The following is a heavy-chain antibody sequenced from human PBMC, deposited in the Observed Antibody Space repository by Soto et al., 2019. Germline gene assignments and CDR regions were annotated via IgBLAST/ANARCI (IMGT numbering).Heavy chain of an antibody. CDR3: AREGYYYDSSGYRKFDY. J-gene: IGHJ4*02. D-gene: IGHD3-22*01. CDR1: GGSISSYY. CDR2: IYYSGST. V-gene: IGHV4-59*12. Sequence: SETLSLTCTVSGGSISSYYWSWIRQPPGKGLEWIGYIYYSGSTNYNPSLKSRVTISVDTSKNQFSLKLSSVTAADTAVYYCAREGYYYDSSGYRKFDYWGQGTLVTVSS.